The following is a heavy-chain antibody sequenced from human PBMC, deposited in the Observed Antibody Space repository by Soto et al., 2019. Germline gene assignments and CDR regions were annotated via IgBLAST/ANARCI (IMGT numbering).Heavy chain of an antibody. CDR1: GFTFSTYA. CDR2: ISGSGGRI. Sequence: EVQLLESGGVLVQPGGSLRLSCAASGFTFSTYAMTWVRQAPGKGLEWVSSISGSGGRIYYADSVKGRFTISIDNSKNTLYLKTNSVRAEDTAVDYCAKAGDYHGSESYFPLDYWGQGTLVPVSS. J-gene: IGHJ4*02. D-gene: IGHD3-10*01. CDR3: AKAGDYHGSESYFPLDY. V-gene: IGHV3-23*01.